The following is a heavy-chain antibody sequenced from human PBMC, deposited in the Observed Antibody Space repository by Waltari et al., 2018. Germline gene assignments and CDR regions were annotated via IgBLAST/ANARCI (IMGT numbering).Heavy chain of an antibody. J-gene: IGHJ4*02. D-gene: IGHD3-3*01. V-gene: IGHV4-39*01. CDR3: ATSKNFGLPGAFDS. CDR1: GDSISIILYY. CDR2: LFHSGRA. Sequence: QLHLQESGQGVVKPCETLSLTCLVSGDSISIILYYWGWIRQSPGKGLEWIGSLFHSGRADYSLSLKTRLTIDVDTSKNQISRRLTSVSAADTAVYFCATSKNFGLPGAFDSWGQGTPITVSA.